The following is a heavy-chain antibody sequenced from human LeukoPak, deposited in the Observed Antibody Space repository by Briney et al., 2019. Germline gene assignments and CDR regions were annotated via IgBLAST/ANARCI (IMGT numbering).Heavy chain of an antibody. Sequence: PSETLSLTFTVSGGSISGYSWSWIRQPPGKGLERIAYIYYSGSTNYNPSLKSRVTMSVDTSKNQFSLKLSSATAADTAVYYCARIFRSGWYYFDYWGQGTLVTVSS. CDR2: IYYSGST. V-gene: IGHV4-59*01. J-gene: IGHJ4*02. CDR1: GGSISGYS. CDR3: ARIFRSGWYYFDY. D-gene: IGHD6-19*01.